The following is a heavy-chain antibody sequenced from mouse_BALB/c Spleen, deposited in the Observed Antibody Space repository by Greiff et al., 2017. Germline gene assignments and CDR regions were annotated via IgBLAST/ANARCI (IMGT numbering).Heavy chain of an antibody. Sequence: VKLMESGPDLVAPSQSLSITCTVSGFSLTSYGVHWVRQPPGKGLEWLVVIWSDGSTTYNSALKSRLSISKDNSKSQVFLKMNSLQTDDTAMYYCARHHYDYDGFDYWGQGTTLTVSS. D-gene: IGHD2-4*01. CDR1: GFSLTSYG. J-gene: IGHJ2*01. CDR3: ARHHYDYDGFDY. V-gene: IGHV2-6-2*01. CDR2: IWSDGST.